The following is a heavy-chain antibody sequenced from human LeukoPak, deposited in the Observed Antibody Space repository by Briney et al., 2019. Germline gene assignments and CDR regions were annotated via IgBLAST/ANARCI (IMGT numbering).Heavy chain of an antibody. J-gene: IGHJ1*01. CDR1: GYTFTGYY. CDR2: INPNSGGT. CDR3: ARESSSGWSVGGSLPFQH. Sequence: ASVKVSCKASGYTFTGYYMHWVRQAPGQGLEWMGWINPNSGGTNYAQKFQGRVTMTRDTSISTAYMELSRLRSDDTAVYYCARESSSGWSVGGSLPFQHWGQGTLVTVSS. D-gene: IGHD6-19*01. V-gene: IGHV1-2*02.